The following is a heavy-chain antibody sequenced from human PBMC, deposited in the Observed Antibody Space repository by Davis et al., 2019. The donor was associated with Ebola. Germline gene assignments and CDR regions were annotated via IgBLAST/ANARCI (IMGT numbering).Heavy chain of an antibody. CDR3: ATYLIYCSGGSCSNRFSDYFYYMDV. CDR2: IIRILGTV. D-gene: IGHD2-15*01. Sequence: SVKVSCKASGGTFSGYAISWVRQAPGQGLEWMGGIIRILGTVNYAQKFQGRLTITADESTSPAHMELSNLRSDDTAVYYWATYLIYCSGGSCSNRFSDYFYYMDVWGKGTTVTVSS. J-gene: IGHJ6*03. V-gene: IGHV1-69*13. CDR1: GGTFSGYA.